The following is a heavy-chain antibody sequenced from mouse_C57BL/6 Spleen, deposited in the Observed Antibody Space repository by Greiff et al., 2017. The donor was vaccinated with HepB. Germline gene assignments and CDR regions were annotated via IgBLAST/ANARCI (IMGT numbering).Heavy chain of an antibody. CDR2: IDPEDGDT. V-gene: IGHV14-1*01. D-gene: IGHD1-1*01. J-gene: IGHJ4*01. Sequence: VQLQQSGAELVRPGASVKLSCTASGFNIKDYYMHWVKQRPEQGLEWIGRIDPEDGDTEYAPKFQGKATMTADTSSNTAYLQLSSLTSEDTAVYYCTTEGVTTVVARYYYAMDYWGQGTSVTVSS. CDR1: GFNIKDYY. CDR3: TTEGVTTVVARYYYAMDY.